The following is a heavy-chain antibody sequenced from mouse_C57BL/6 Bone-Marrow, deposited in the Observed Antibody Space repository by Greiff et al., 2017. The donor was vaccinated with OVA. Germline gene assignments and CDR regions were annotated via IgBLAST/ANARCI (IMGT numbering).Heavy chain of an antibody. CDR3: AGESGFYYGSSYALAY. Sequence: EVQLQEPGGGLVKPGGSLKLSCAASGFTFSSYAMSWVRQTPEKRLEWVATISDCGSYTNYPDNVKGRFTISRDTAKNNLYLHMSHLKFENTAMYYCAGESGFYYGSSYALAYWGQGTLVTVSA. D-gene: IGHD1-1*01. V-gene: IGHV5-4*01. J-gene: IGHJ3*01. CDR1: GFTFSSYA. CDR2: ISDCGSYT.